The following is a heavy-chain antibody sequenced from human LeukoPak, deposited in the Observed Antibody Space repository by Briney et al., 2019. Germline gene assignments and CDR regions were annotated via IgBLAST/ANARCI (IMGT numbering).Heavy chain of an antibody. D-gene: IGHD1-26*01. V-gene: IGHV4-34*01. CDR3: ARDIYSGSLDY. J-gene: IGHJ4*02. Sequence: SETLCLTCAVYGGSFSGYYWSWIRQPPGKGLEWIGEINHSGSTNYNPSLKSRVTISVDTSKNQFSLKLSSVTAADTAVYYCARDIYSGSLDYWGQGTLVTVSS. CDR1: GGSFSGYY. CDR2: INHSGST.